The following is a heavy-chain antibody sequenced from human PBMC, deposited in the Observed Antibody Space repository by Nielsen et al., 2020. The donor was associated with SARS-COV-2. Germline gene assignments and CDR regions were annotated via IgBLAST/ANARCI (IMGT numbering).Heavy chain of an antibody. V-gene: IGHV3-74*01. J-gene: IGHJ4*02. CDR1: GFIFSDYY. CDR3: VRVREDGHYYDTGPLDY. CDR2: MNADGSSS. D-gene: IGHD3-22*01. Sequence: GESLKISCVGSGFIFSDYYMNWVRQDPGKGLLWVSSMNADGSSSAYTASVKGRFIIARDNARDTLSLQMNSLSVEDTAMYYCVRVREDGHYYDTGPLDYWLQGALVTVSS.